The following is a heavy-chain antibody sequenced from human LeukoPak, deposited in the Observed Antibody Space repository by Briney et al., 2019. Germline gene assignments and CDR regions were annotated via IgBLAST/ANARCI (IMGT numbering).Heavy chain of an antibody. CDR1: GFTFSSYA. CDR2: ISSSGYST. Sequence: GGSLRLSCAASGFTFSSYAMSWVRQAPGKGLEWVSGISSSGYSTYYADSVKGRFTISRDNSKNTLYLQMNSLRAEDTAVYYCAKAYSSSSFPDYWGQGTLVTVSS. CDR3: AKAYSSSSFPDY. J-gene: IGHJ4*02. V-gene: IGHV3-23*01. D-gene: IGHD6-6*01.